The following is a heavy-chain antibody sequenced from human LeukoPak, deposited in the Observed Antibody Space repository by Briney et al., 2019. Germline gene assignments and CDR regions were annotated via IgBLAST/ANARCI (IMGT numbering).Heavy chain of an antibody. D-gene: IGHD5-18*01. CDR1: GGSISSYY. Sequence: PSETLSLTCTVSGGSISSYYWSWIRQPPGKGLEWIGYIYYSGSTNYNPSLKSRVTISIETSKNQFSLTLSSVTAADTAVYYCARADTAMVYFDYWGQGTLVTVSS. CDR3: ARADTAMVYFDY. J-gene: IGHJ4*02. CDR2: IYYSGST. V-gene: IGHV4-59*01.